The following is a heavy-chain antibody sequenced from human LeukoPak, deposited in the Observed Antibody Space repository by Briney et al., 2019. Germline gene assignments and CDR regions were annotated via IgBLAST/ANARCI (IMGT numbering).Heavy chain of an antibody. Sequence: PGRSLRLSCAASGFTFSSYGMQWVRQAPGKGLDWVAGIWYDGSNKNYADSVKGRFTISRDNSKNTLFLQMNSLRAEDTAVYYCGRVYCGGNCYSPPLPDYWGQGILVTVSS. J-gene: IGHJ4*02. CDR2: IWYDGSNK. CDR1: GFTFSSYG. V-gene: IGHV3-33*01. D-gene: IGHD2-21*02. CDR3: GRVYCGGNCYSPPLPDY.